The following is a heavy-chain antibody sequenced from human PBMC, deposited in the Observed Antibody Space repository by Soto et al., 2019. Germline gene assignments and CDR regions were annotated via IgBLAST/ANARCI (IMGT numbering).Heavy chain of an antibody. V-gene: IGHV1-18*01. Sequence: QVQLVQSGAEVKKPGASVKVSCKASGYTCISYGISWVRQAPGQGLEWMGWINAFNGNTNYAQKLQGRVTMTRDTSTSTAYMDLRSLRSDDTAVDYCARDPVAGTYFDYWGQGTLVTVSS. D-gene: IGHD6-19*01. CDR2: INAFNGNT. CDR3: ARDPVAGTYFDY. J-gene: IGHJ4*02. CDR1: GYTCISYG.